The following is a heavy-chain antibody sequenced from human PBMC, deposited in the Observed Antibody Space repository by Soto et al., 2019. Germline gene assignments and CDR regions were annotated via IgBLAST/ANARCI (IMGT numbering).Heavy chain of an antibody. CDR3: ARSATYGPPYYDILTGYYPHTYYFDY. Sequence: SETLSLTCTVSGGSISSHYWSWIRQPPGKGLERIGYIYYSGSTNYNPSLKSRVTISVDTSKNQFSLKLSSVTAADTAVYYCARSATYGPPYYDILTGYYPHTYYFDYWGQGTLVTVSS. D-gene: IGHD3-9*01. J-gene: IGHJ4*02. CDR1: GGSISSHY. CDR2: IYYSGST. V-gene: IGHV4-59*11.